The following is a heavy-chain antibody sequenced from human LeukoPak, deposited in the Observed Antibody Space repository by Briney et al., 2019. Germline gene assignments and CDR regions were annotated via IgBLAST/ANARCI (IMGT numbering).Heavy chain of an antibody. D-gene: IGHD1-26*01. Sequence: SETLSLTCTVSGGSISSYYWSWIRQPPGKGLEWIGYIYYSGSTNYSPSLKSRVTISVDTSKNQFSLKLSSVTAVDTAVYYCARHSGSYYVWFDPWGQGTLVTVSS. V-gene: IGHV4-59*08. CDR1: GGSISSYY. CDR2: IYYSGST. J-gene: IGHJ5*02. CDR3: ARHSGSYYVWFDP.